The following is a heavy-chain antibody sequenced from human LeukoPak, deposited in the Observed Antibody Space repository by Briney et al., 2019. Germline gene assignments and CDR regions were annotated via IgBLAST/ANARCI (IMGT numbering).Heavy chain of an antibody. CDR1: GYTFTSYY. Sequence: GASVKVSCKASGYTFTSYYIHWVRQAPGQGLEWMGWINPNSGGTNYAQKFQGRVTMTRDTSISTVYMELSRLRSDDTAVYHCARVGAFSGSTWGYYFDYWGQGTLVTVSS. J-gene: IGHJ4*02. CDR3: ARVGAFSGSTWGYYFDY. D-gene: IGHD1-26*01. V-gene: IGHV1-2*02. CDR2: INPNSGGT.